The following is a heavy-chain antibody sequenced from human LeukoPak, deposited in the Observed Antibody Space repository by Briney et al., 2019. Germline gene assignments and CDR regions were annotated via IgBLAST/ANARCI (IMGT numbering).Heavy chain of an antibody. CDR2: IRASGPT. V-gene: IGHV4-4*09. Sequence: SETLSLTCTVSGGSISTYYWSWIRRAPGKGLEWIAYIRASGPTHYNPSLKSRITISVDTSKNQFSLKLSSVTAADTAVYYCARHDAGIAARPFDNWGQGTLVTVSS. J-gene: IGHJ4*02. CDR3: ARHDAGIAARPFDN. CDR1: GGSISTYY. D-gene: IGHD6-6*01.